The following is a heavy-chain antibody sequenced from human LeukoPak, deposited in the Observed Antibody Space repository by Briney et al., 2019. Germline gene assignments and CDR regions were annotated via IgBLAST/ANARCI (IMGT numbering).Heavy chain of an antibody. CDR1: GFTFSSYW. CDR2: IKQDGNEK. CDR3: AREFAYDFWSGYTDY. D-gene: IGHD3-3*01. Sequence: PGGSLRLSCAASGFTFSSYWMSWVRQAPGKGLEWVANIKQDGNEKYYVDSVKGRFTISRDNAKNSLYLQMNSLRAEDTAVYYCAREFAYDFWSGYTDYWGQGTLVTVSS. V-gene: IGHV3-7*01. J-gene: IGHJ4*02.